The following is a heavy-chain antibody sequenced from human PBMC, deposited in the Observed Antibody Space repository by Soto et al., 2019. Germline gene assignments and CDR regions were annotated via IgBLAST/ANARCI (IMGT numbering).Heavy chain of an antibody. J-gene: IGHJ5*02. Sequence: QVQLQESGPGLVIPSQTLPLTCAVSGASIDNNGYSWTWIRQHPGKGLEWIGTNNNRGDTYYNPSLKSRLTISLDTSQNQFALRLNAVTAADTATYYCARGGSGWKALHWFDPWGQGIMVTVSS. D-gene: IGHD6-19*01. V-gene: IGHV4-31*11. CDR2: NNNRGDT. CDR1: GASIDNNGYS. CDR3: ARGGSGWKALHWFDP.